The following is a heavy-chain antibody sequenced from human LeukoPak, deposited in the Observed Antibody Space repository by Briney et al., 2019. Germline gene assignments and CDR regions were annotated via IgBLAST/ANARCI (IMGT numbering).Heavy chain of an antibody. Sequence: GESLKISCKGSGYSFTSYWIGWVRQMPGKGLEWMGIIYPGDSDTRYSPSFQGQVTILADQSISTAYLQWSSLKASDTAMYYCARQYYDSSGYIPYFDYWGQGTLVTVSS. V-gene: IGHV5-51*01. CDR3: ARQYYDSSGYIPYFDY. CDR1: GYSFTSYW. J-gene: IGHJ4*02. CDR2: IYPGDSDT. D-gene: IGHD3-22*01.